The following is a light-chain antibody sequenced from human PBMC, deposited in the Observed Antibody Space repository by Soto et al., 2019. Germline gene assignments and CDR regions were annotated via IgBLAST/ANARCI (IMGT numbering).Light chain of an antibody. CDR1: HYVYSN. J-gene: IGKJ1*01. CDR2: RAS. CDR3: QQYQNLLT. V-gene: IGKV3-15*01. Sequence: EIVMTQSPATLSVSPGERATISCTASHYVYSNVAWFQQRPGQAPRLLIYRASARATGTPARFSGSGSGTEFTLTITSLQSEDFALYYFQQYQNLLTFGQGTEVEI.